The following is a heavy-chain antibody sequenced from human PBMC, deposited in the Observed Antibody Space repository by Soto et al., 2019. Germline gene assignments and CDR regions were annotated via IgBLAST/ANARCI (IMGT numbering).Heavy chain of an antibody. CDR1: GFTPTTTP. CDR3: ARDFSSLGNFDY. V-gene: IGHV3-23*01. J-gene: IGHJ4*02. Sequence: GGSLRLSCAGSGFTPTTTPLSWVRQAPGKGLEWVSTISGSGGSTYYADSVKGRFTISRDNSKNTLYLQMNSLRAEDTAVYYCARDFSSLGNFDYWGQGTLVTVSS. CDR2: ISGSGGST. D-gene: IGHD6-6*01.